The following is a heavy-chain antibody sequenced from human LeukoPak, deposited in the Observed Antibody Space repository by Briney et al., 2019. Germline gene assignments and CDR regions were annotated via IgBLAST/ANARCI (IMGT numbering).Heavy chain of an antibody. CDR3: ARRDYSGTFDY. D-gene: IGHD4-23*01. J-gene: IGHJ4*02. CDR1: GYSFTSYW. V-gene: IGHV5-51*01. CDR2: IYPGDSDT. Sequence: GESLKTSCKASGYSFTSYWIGWVRQMPGKGLEWMGIIYPGDSDTRYSPSFQGQVTISADKSITTAYLQWSSLKASDTAMYFCARRDYSGTFDYWGQGTLVTVSS.